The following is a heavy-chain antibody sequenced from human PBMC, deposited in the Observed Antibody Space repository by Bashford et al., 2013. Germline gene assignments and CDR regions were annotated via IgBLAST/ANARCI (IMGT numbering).Heavy chain of an antibody. CDR3: ARGGYYGSGSFAY. V-gene: IGHV4-30-4*01. CDR2: IFYSGTT. Sequence: SETLSLTCTVSGGSISSGDYYWTWIRQPPGKGLECIGYIFYSGTTYYNPSLKSRVAISVDTSKKQLSLQLMSVTAADTAVYYCARGGYYGSGSFAYWGQGTLVTVSS. J-gene: IGHJ4*02. CDR1: GGSISSGDYY. D-gene: IGHD3-10*01.